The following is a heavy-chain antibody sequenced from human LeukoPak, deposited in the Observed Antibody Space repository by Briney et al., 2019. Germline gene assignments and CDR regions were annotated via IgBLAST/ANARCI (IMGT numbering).Heavy chain of an antibody. Sequence: PGGSLRLSCAASGFTFSSYAMSWVRQAPGKGLEWVSAISGSGGSTYYADSVKGRFTISRDNSKNTLYLQMNSLRAEDTAVYYRAKGPSKLGYCSGGSCYSGDYWGQGTLVTVSS. CDR2: ISGSGGST. J-gene: IGHJ4*02. CDR3: AKGPSKLGYCSGGSCYSGDY. CDR1: GFTFSSYA. D-gene: IGHD2-15*01. V-gene: IGHV3-23*01.